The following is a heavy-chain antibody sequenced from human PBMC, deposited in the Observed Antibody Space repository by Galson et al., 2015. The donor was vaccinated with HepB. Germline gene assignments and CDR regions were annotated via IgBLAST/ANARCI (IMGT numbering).Heavy chain of an antibody. J-gene: IGHJ4*02. CDR1: GFTFSSYA. Sequence: SLRLSCAASGFTFSSYAMSWVRPAPGKGLEWVSAISGSGGSTYYADSVKGRFTISRDNSKNTLYLQMNSLRAEDTAVYYCAKDIYSYGMYYFDYWGQGTLVTVSS. V-gene: IGHV3-23*01. CDR3: AKDIYSYGMYYFDY. CDR2: ISGSGGST. D-gene: IGHD5-18*01.